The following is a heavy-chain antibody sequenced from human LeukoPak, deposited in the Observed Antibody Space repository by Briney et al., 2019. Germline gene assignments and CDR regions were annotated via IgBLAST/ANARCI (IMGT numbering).Heavy chain of an antibody. CDR3: ARGRWVNTVTDWFDP. D-gene: IGHD4-17*01. CDR2: ISPSGGST. J-gene: IGHJ5*02. Sequence: GASVKVSCTASGYTFTSYYMHWVRQAPGQGLEWMGLISPSGGSTNYAQKFQGRVTMTRDMSTSTVYMELSSLRSEDTAVYYCARGRWVNTVTDWFDPWGRGSLVTVSS. CDR1: GYTFTSYY. V-gene: IGHV1-46*01.